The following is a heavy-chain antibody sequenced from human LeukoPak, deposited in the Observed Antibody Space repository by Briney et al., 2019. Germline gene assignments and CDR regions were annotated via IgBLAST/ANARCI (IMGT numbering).Heavy chain of an antibody. CDR2: IYYSGST. CDR3: ARYITMVRGVTD. Sequence: SETLSLTCTVSGGSISSYYWSWIRQAPGKGLEWIGYIYYSGSTNYNPSLKSRVTISVDTSKNQFSLKLSSVTAADTAVYYCARYITMVRGVTDWGQGTLVTVSS. J-gene: IGHJ4*02. V-gene: IGHV4-59*01. D-gene: IGHD3-10*01. CDR1: GGSISSYY.